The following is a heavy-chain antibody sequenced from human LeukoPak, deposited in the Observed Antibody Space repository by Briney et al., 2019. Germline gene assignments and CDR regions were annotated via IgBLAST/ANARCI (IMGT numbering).Heavy chain of an antibody. J-gene: IGHJ3*02. CDR3: AKGTSSGYYYDAFDI. V-gene: IGHV3-9*03. CDR2: ISWNSGSI. Sequence: PGRSLRLSCAASGFTFDDYAMHWVRQAPGKGLEWVSGISWNSGSIGYADSVKGRFTISRDNAKNSLYLQMNSLRAEDVALYYCAKGTSSGYYYDAFDIWGQGTMVTVSS. CDR1: GFTFDDYA. D-gene: IGHD3-22*01.